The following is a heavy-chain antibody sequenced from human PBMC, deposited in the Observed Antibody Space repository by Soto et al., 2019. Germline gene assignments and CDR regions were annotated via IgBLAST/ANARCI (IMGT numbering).Heavy chain of an antibody. Sequence: GGSLRLSCAASGLTFHRHGMHWVRQAPGKGLEWVSSVSYTGDTTYYADSVKGRFTISRDNSKNTVYLQMNSLRTEDTATYYCASTDYGGDGQDYWGQGTLVTVSS. D-gene: IGHD4-17*01. CDR1: GLTFHRHG. J-gene: IGHJ4*02. CDR3: ASTDYGGDGQDY. V-gene: IGHV3-23*01. CDR2: VSYTGDTT.